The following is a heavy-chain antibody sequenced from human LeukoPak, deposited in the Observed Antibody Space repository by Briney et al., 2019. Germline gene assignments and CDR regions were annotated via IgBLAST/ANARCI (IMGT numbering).Heavy chain of an antibody. CDR2: IIPIFGTA. CDR1: GYTFTSYA. CDR3: ASLNLWSLPAVAGTAGYYFDY. V-gene: IGHV1-69*06. Sequence: SVKVSCKASGYTFTSYAISWVRQAPGQGLEWMGGIIPIFGTANYAQKFQGRVTITADKSTSTAYMELSSLRSEDTAVYYCASLNLWSLPAVAGTAGYYFDYWGQGTLVTVSS. J-gene: IGHJ4*02. D-gene: IGHD6-19*01.